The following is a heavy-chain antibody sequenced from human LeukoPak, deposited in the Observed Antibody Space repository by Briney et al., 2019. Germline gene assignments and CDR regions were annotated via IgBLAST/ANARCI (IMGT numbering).Heavy chain of an antibody. V-gene: IGHV3-23*01. Sequence: GGSLRLSCAASGFTLSSYGMSWVRQAPGKGLEWVSAISGSGDRTYYADSVKGRFTISRDNSKNTLYLQMNSLRAEDTAVYYCARVAGVYCSSTSCYAGYWGQGTLVTVSS. D-gene: IGHD2-2*01. CDR2: ISGSGDRT. CDR1: GFTLSSYG. J-gene: IGHJ4*02. CDR3: ARVAGVYCSSTSCYAGY.